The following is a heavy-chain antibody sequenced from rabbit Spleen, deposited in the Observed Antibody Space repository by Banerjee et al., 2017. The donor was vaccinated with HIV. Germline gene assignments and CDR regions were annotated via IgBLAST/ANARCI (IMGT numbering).Heavy chain of an antibody. D-gene: IGHD2-1*01. J-gene: IGHJ4*01. CDR2: IYAGSSGST. Sequence: QSLEESGGGLVQPEGSLTVTCTASGFSFSSSYYMCWVRQAPGKGLECIACIYAGSSGSTYYASWAKGRFTISKTSSTTVTLQMTSLTVADTATYFCARGSATMTMVIIGFYLNLWGQGTLVTVS. CDR1: GFSFSSSYY. V-gene: IGHV1S40*01. CDR3: ARGSATMTMVIIGFYLNL.